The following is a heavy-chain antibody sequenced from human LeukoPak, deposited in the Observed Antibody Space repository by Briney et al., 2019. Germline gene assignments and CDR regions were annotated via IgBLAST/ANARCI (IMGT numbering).Heavy chain of an antibody. CDR2: ISSSGSTI. Sequence: GGSLRLSCAASGFTFSDYYMSWIRQAPGKGLEWVSYISSSGSTIYYADSVKGRFTISRDNAKNSLYLQMNSLRAEDTAVYYCARDPRSFYGLELVGFDYWGQGSLVTVSS. D-gene: IGHD1-7*01. V-gene: IGHV3-11*01. CDR1: GFTFSDYY. J-gene: IGHJ4*02. CDR3: ARDPRSFYGLELVGFDY.